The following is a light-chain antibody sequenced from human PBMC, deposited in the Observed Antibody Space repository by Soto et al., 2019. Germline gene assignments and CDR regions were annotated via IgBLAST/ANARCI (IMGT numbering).Light chain of an antibody. CDR2: DAS. V-gene: IGKV3-11*01. CDR3: QQRTNWPLT. CDR1: QTISSY. Sequence: EIVLTQSPATLSLSPGERATLSCRASQTISSYLAWYQQQPGQAPRLLIYDASNRAAGIPDRFSAFGSGTDFTLTISSLEPEGLAIYYCQQRTNWPLTVGGGTEVEIK. J-gene: IGKJ4*01.